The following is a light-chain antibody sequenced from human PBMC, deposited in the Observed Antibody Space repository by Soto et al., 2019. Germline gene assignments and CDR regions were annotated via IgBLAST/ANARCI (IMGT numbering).Light chain of an antibody. Sequence: QSVMTQPPSVSAAPGQKVTISCSGSSSNIGGNSVSWYQQHPDKAPKLMIYGVYNRPSGVSNRFSGSKSGNTASLTISGLQAEDEADYYCSSFTNNNTPHVVFGGGTKLTVL. CDR3: SSFTNNNTPHVV. J-gene: IGLJ2*01. CDR1: SSNIGGNS. CDR2: GVY. V-gene: IGLV2-14*01.